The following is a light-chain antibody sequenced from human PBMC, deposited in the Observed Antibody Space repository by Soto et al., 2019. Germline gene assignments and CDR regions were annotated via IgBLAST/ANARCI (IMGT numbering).Light chain of an antibody. Sequence: QSALTQPASVSGSPGQSITISCTGTSCDVGGYNYVSWYQQHPGKAPKLMIFEVSSRPSGVSYRFSGSKSGNTASLTISGLQAEDEADYYCSSYTSSSTLYVFGSGTKLTVL. V-gene: IGLV2-14*01. CDR2: EVS. CDR1: SCDVGGYNY. CDR3: SSYTSSSTLYV. J-gene: IGLJ1*01.